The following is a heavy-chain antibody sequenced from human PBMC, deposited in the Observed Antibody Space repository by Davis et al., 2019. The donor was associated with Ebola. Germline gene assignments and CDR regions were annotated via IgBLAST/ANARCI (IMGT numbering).Heavy chain of an antibody. Sequence: GESLKISCAASGFTFSTYSMNWVRQAPGKGLEWVSSISSSSSYIHYADSVKGRFTISRDNAKNSLYLQMNSLRAEDTSVYYCARDSPYCSGGSCYGMDVWGQGTTVTVSS. CDR2: ISSSSSYI. CDR1: GFTFSTYS. J-gene: IGHJ6*02. D-gene: IGHD2-15*01. CDR3: ARDSPYCSGGSCYGMDV. V-gene: IGHV3-21*01.